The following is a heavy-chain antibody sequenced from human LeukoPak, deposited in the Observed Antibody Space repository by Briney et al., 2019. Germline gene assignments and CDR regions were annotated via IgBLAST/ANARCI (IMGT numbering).Heavy chain of an antibody. V-gene: IGHV1-18*01. D-gene: IGHD2-2*02. J-gene: IGHJ4*02. Sequence: GASVKVSCKASGYTFTSYAMHWVRQAPGQRLEWMGWISAYNGNTNYAQKLQGRVTMTTDTSTSTAYMELRSLRSDDTAVYYCARDCSSTSCYKTFDYWGQGTLVTVSS. CDR3: ARDCSSTSCYKTFDY. CDR2: ISAYNGNT. CDR1: GYTFTSYA.